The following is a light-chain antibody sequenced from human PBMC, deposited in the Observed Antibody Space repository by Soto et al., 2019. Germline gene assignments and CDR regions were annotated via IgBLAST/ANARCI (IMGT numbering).Light chain of an antibody. CDR2: GAS. CDR3: QQYGNSRWT. Sequence: EIVLTQSPGTLSLSPGERATLSCRAGQSVSRNYLAWYQQKPGQAPRLLIYGASNRATGIPDRFSGSGSGTDFTLIISRLEPEDFAVYYCQQYGNSRWTFGQGTKVEIK. J-gene: IGKJ1*01. V-gene: IGKV3-20*01. CDR1: QSVSRNY.